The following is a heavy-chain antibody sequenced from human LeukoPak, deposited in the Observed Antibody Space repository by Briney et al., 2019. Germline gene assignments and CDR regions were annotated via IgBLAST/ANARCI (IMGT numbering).Heavy chain of an antibody. V-gene: IGHV4-34*01. CDR3: ARHGPDVTGRYHFHS. J-gene: IGHJ4*02. D-gene: IGHD1-20*01. CDR1: GGSFSGYY. CDR2: INHSGST. Sequence: PSETLSLTCAVNGGSFSGYYWIWIRQPPGKGLEWIGEINHSGSTNYNPSLKSRVTISVDTSKNQFSLNLSSVTAADTAVYYCARHGPDVTGRYHFHSWGQGTLVTVSS.